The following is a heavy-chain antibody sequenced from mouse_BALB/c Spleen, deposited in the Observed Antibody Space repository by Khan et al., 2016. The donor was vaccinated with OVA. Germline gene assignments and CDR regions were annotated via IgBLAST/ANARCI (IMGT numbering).Heavy chain of an antibody. CDR1: GYTFTSYD. CDR2: IFPGNGNI. CDR3: ARGRYYGSNPLMDY. V-gene: IGHV1S56*01. Sequence: VELVESGAELVNPGASVKLSCKASGYTFTSYDINWVRQRPEQGLEWIGWIFPGNGNIKSNENFKVKATLTSDKSSSTAYMQLSRLTSEDSAVYFWARGRYYGSNPLMDYWGQGTSVTVSS. D-gene: IGHD1-1*01. J-gene: IGHJ4*01.